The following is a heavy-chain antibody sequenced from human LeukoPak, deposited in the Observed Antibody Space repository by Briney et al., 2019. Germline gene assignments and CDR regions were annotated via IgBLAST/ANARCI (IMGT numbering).Heavy chain of an antibody. V-gene: IGHV4-4*09. J-gene: IGHJ4*02. CDR3: ARLRGGWNGGLDY. CDR1: GGSISSYY. CDR2: IYTSGST. Sequence: PSETLSLTCTVSGGSISSYYWSWIRQPPGKGLGWIGYIYTSGSTNYNPSLKSRVTISVDTSKNQFSLKLSSVTAADTAVYYCARLRGGWNGGLDYWGQGTLVTVSS. D-gene: IGHD1-1*01.